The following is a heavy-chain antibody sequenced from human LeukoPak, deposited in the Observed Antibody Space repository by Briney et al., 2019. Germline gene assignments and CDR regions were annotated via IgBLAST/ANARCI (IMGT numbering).Heavy chain of an antibody. V-gene: IGHV3-30*02. CDR2: IRYDGSNK. D-gene: IGHD6-13*01. Sequence: GGSLRLSCAASGFTFSSYGMHWVRQAPGKGLEWVAFIRYDGSNKYYADSVKGRFTISRDNSKNTLYLQMNSLRAEDTAVYYCARKAPGIAAAQDYWGQGTLVTVSS. J-gene: IGHJ4*02. CDR3: ARKAPGIAAAQDY. CDR1: GFTFSSYG.